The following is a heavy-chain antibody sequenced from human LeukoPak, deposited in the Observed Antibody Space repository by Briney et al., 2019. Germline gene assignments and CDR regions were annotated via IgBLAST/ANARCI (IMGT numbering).Heavy chain of an antibody. D-gene: IGHD1-26*01. J-gene: IGHJ3*01. CDR1: GFTFSHYA. V-gene: IGHV3-30*04. CDR3: ARIPSVGGTWEAFDL. CDR2: VIYDGSDK. Sequence: PGGSLRLSCTASGFTFSHYALHWVRQAPGKGLQWVAVVIYDGSDKYYADSVNGRFTVSRDNSKNTLYLQMDSLRVEDTAVYYCARIPSVGGTWEAFDLWGRGTMVTVSS.